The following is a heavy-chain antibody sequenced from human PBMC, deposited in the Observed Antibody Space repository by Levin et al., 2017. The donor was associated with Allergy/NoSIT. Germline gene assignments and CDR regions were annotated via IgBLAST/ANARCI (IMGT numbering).Heavy chain of an antibody. V-gene: IGHV4-34*01. J-gene: IGHJ4*02. Sequence: ETLSLTCAVYGGSFSGYYWSWIRQPPGKGLEWIGEINHSGSTNYNPSLKSRVTISVDTSKNQFSLKLSSVTAADTAVYYCARARLIVAGPLDYWGQGTLVTVSS. CDR1: GGSFSGYY. D-gene: IGHD5-12*01. CDR2: INHSGST. CDR3: ARARLIVAGPLDY.